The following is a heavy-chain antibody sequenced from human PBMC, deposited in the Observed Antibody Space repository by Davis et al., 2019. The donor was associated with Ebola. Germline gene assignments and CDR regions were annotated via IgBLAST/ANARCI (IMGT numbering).Heavy chain of an antibody. CDR1: GFTFSGSA. J-gene: IGHJ4*02. V-gene: IGHV3-73*01. D-gene: IGHD6-19*01. Sequence: GVLKISCAASGFTFSGSAMHWVRQASGKGLEWVGRIRSKANSYATAYAASVKGRFTISRDDSKNTAYLQMNSLKTEDTAVYYCTSQALSGWYDYWGQGTLVTVSS. CDR2: IRSKANSYAT. CDR3: TSQALSGWYDY.